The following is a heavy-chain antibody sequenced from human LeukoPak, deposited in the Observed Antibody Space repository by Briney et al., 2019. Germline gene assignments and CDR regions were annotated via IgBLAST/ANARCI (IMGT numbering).Heavy chain of an antibody. D-gene: IGHD2-15*01. V-gene: IGHV4-59*01. CDR2: IYYSGST. Sequence: PSETLSLTCTVSGGSISSYYWSWIGQPPGKGLEWIGYIYYSGSTNYNPSLKSRVTISVDTSKNQFSLKLSSVTAADTAVYYCARVRPVAGRFDPWGQGTLVTVSS. CDR1: GGSISSYY. J-gene: IGHJ5*02. CDR3: ARVRPVAGRFDP.